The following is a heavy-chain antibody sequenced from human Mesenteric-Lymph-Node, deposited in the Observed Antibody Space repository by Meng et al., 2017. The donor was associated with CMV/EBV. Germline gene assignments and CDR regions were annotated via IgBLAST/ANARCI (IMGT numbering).Heavy chain of an antibody. V-gene: IGHV4-61*01. J-gene: IGHJ6*02. CDR2: IYYSGST. CDR3: ASRGSSTSWALNYYGMDV. D-gene: IGHD2-2*01. CDR1: GGSISSSSYY. Sequence: SETLSLTCTVSGGSISSSSYYWSWIRQPPGKGLEWIGYIYYSGSTNYNPSLKSRVTISVDTSKNQFSLKLSSVTAADTAVYYCASRGSSTSWALNYYGMDVWGQGTTVTVSS.